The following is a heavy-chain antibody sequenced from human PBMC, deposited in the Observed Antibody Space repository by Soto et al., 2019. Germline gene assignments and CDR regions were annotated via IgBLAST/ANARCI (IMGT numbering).Heavy chain of an antibody. D-gene: IGHD3-10*01. CDR2: INAGNGNT. J-gene: IGHJ4*02. CDR1: GYTFTSYA. Sequence: ASVKVSCKASGYTFTSYAMHWVRQAPGQRLEWMGWINAGNGNTKYSQKFQGRVTITRDTSASTAYMELSSLRSEDTAVYYCARAEWFGEFHYYFDYWGQGTLVTSPQ. CDR3: ARAEWFGEFHYYFDY. V-gene: IGHV1-3*01.